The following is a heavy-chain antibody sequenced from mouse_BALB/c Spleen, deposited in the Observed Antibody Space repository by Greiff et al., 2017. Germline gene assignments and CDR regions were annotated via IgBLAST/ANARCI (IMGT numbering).Heavy chain of an antibody. Sequence: EVQLVESGGGLVKPGGSLKLSCAASGFTFSSYAMSWVRQSPEKRLEWVAEISSGGSYTYYPDTVTGRFTISRDNAKNTLYLEMSSLRSEDTAMYYCARVYYGPAWFAYWGQGTLVTVSA. V-gene: IGHV5-9-4*01. CDR2: ISSGGSYT. J-gene: IGHJ3*01. CDR1: GFTFSSYA. CDR3: ARVYYGPAWFAY. D-gene: IGHD1-2*01.